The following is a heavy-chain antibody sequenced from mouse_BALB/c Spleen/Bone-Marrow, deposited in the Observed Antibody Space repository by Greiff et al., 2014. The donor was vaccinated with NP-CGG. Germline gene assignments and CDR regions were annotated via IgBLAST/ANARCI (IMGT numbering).Heavy chain of an antibody. CDR1: GYTFTSYW. Sequence: QVTLKESGADLVKPGASVKLSCKASGYTFTSYWMHWVKQRPGQGLEWIGEIDPSDSYTNYNQKFKGKATLTVDESSSTAYMQLSSLTSEDSAVYYCARGLYGDSVYWGQGTTLTVSS. CDR3: ARGLYGDSVY. D-gene: IGHD2-13*01. J-gene: IGHJ2*01. CDR2: IDPSDSYT. V-gene: IGHV1-69*02.